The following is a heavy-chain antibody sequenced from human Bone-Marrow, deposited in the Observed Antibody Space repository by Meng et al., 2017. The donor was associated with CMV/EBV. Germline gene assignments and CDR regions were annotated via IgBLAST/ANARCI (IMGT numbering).Heavy chain of an antibody. V-gene: IGHV4-34*01. CDR3: AREHPYSNYDPFDY. Sequence: SETLSLTCAVYGGSFGGYYWSWIRQPPGKGLEWIGEINHSGSTNYNPSLKSRVTISVDTSKNQFSLKLSSVTAADTAVYYCAREHPYSNYDPFDYWGQGTLVTVSS. J-gene: IGHJ4*02. CDR2: INHSGST. CDR1: GGSFGGYY. D-gene: IGHD4-11*01.